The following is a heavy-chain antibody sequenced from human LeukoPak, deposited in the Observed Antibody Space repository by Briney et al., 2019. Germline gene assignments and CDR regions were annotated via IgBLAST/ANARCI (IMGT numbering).Heavy chain of an antibody. Sequence: PSETLSLTCAVYGGSFSGYYWSWIRQPPGKGLEWIGEINHSGSTNYNPSLKSRVTISVDTSKNQFSLKLSSVTAADTAVYYCARGRGKKIVGAPGWFDPWGQGTLVTVSS. CDR2: INHSGST. CDR3: ARGRGKKIVGAPGWFDP. V-gene: IGHV4-34*01. J-gene: IGHJ5*02. CDR1: GGSFSGYY. D-gene: IGHD1-26*01.